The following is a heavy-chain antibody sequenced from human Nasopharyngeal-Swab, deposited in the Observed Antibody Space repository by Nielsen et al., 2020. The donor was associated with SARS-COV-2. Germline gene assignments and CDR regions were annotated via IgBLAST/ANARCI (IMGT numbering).Heavy chain of an antibody. Sequence: ASVKVSCKASGYSFTSYGISWVRQAPGQGLEWMGWISAYNGNTNYAQKLQGRVTMTTDTSTSTAYMELRSLRSDDTAVYYCALATITGVFDYWGQGTLVTVSS. J-gene: IGHJ4*02. CDR1: GYSFTSYG. CDR2: ISAYNGNT. CDR3: ALATITGVFDY. V-gene: IGHV1-18*04. D-gene: IGHD1-14*01.